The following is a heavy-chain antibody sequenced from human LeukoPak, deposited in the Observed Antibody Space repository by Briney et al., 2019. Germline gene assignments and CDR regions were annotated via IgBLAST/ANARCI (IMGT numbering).Heavy chain of an antibody. CDR2: ISAYNGNT. Sequence: GASVKVSCKASGYTFTSYGISWVRQAPGQGLEWMGRISAYNGNTNYAQKLQGRVTMTTDTSTSTAYMELRSLRSDDTAVYYCARDTSIAAAGTENDYWGQGTLVTVSS. D-gene: IGHD6-13*01. J-gene: IGHJ4*02. CDR1: GYTFTSYG. CDR3: ARDTSIAAAGTENDY. V-gene: IGHV1-18*01.